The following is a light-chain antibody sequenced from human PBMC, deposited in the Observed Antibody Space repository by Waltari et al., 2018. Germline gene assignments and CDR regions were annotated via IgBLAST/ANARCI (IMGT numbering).Light chain of an antibody. Sequence: QSALTQPRSVSGSPGQSVTISCTGTSSDVGGYNYVSWYQQHPGKAPKLMLYDVSKRPAGVPGRIAGAKSVNTDSLTIAGRQAEDEADYYCCSYAGSYTWVFGTGTKVTVL. J-gene: IGLJ1*01. V-gene: IGLV2-11*01. CDR1: SSDVGGYNY. CDR2: DVS. CDR3: CSYAGSYTWV.